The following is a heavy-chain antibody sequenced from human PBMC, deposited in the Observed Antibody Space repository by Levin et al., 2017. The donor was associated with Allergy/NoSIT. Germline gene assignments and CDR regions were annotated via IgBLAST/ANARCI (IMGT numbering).Heavy chain of an antibody. CDR2: IYYSGST. J-gene: IGHJ3*02. Sequence: KPSETLSLTCTVSGGSISSSSYYWGWIRQPPGKGLEWIGSIYYSGSTYYNPSLKSRVTISVDTSKNQFSLKLSSVTAADTAVYYCARPAVAGFRGAFDIWGQGTMVTVSS. D-gene: IGHD6-19*01. V-gene: IGHV4-39*01. CDR3: ARPAVAGFRGAFDI. CDR1: GGSISSSSYY.